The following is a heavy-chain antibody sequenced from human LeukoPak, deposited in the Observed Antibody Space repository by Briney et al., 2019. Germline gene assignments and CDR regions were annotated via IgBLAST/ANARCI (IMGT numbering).Heavy chain of an antibody. J-gene: IGHJ4*02. CDR1: GGTFSSYA. Sequence: SVKVSCKASGGTFSSYAINWVRQAPGQGLEWMRRIIPIFGIANYAQEFQGRVTITADKSTSTAYMELSSLRSEDTAVYYCAIGYSSSWYGGEDYWGQGTLVTVSS. CDR2: IIPIFGIA. D-gene: IGHD6-13*01. V-gene: IGHV1-69*04. CDR3: AIGYSSSWYGGEDY.